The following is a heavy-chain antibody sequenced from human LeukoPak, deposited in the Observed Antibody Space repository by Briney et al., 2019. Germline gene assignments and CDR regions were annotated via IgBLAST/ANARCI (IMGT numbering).Heavy chain of an antibody. CDR3: ARDPTPRYCSGGSCYTHYGMDV. Sequence: GGSLRLSCAASGFTFSSYTMNWVRQAPGKGLEWVSSISSSTSYIYYADSVKGRLTISRDNAKNSLYLQMNSLRAEDTAIYYCARDPTPRYCSGGSCYTHYGMDVWGQGTTVTVSS. CDR1: GFTFSSYT. J-gene: IGHJ6*02. V-gene: IGHV3-21*01. CDR2: ISSSTSYI. D-gene: IGHD2-15*01.